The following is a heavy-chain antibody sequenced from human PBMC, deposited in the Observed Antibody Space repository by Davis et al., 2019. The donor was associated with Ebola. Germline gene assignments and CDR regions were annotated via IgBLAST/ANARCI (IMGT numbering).Heavy chain of an antibody. CDR3: ARTALTSVSGSGLGYNYFDP. CDR1: GGSLSGYF. Sequence: SETLSLTCAVYGGSLSGYFWTWIRQSPGKGLEWIGTSSHSGTITFYNSSLQSRVTLSVDTPNNHVSLILNSVSAADTAVYYCARTALTSVSGSGLGYNYFDPWGQGTLVTVSS. CDR2: SSHSGTIT. V-gene: IGHV4-34*01. J-gene: IGHJ5*02. D-gene: IGHD3-10*01.